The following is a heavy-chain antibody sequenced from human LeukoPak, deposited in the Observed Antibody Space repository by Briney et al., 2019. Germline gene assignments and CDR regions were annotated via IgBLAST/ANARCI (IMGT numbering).Heavy chain of an antibody. D-gene: IGHD2-15*01. CDR2: IIPIFGTA. Sequence: GASVEVSCKAFGGSFSSEAISWLRQAPGQGLEWMGGIIPIFGTANYAQKFQGRVTITTDESTSTAYMEVSSLRSEDTAVYYCGRKAGDCGGGSCYSIDYWGQGTLVTVSS. CDR1: GGSFSSEA. V-gene: IGHV1-69*05. CDR3: GRKAGDCGGGSCYSIDY. J-gene: IGHJ4*02.